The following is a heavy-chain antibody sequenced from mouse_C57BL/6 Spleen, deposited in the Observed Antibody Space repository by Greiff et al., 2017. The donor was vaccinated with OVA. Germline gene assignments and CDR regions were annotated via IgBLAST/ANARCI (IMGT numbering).Heavy chain of an antibody. CDR2: IDPSDSET. V-gene: IGHV1-52*01. CDR1: GYTFTSYW. D-gene: IGHD1-1*01. J-gene: IGHJ3*01. Sequence: QVQLQQPGAELVRPGSSVKLSCKASGYTFTSYWMHWVKQRPIQGLEWIGNIDPSDSETHYNQKFKDKATLTVDKSSSTAYMQLSSLTSEDSAVYYCAGLITTVVPFAYWGQGTLVTVSA. CDR3: AGLITTVVPFAY.